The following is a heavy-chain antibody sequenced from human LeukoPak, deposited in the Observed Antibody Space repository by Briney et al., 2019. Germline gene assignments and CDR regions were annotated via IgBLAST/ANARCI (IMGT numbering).Heavy chain of an antibody. CDR3: ARERGYSYGYSDY. CDR1: GFRFSDYW. D-gene: IGHD5-18*01. CDR2: ISSSSSYI. V-gene: IGHV3-21*01. J-gene: IGHJ4*02. Sequence: PGGSLRLSCAASGFRFSDYWMTWVRQAPGKGLEWVSSISSSSSYIYYADSVKGRFTISRDNAKNSLYLQMNSLRAEDTAVYYCARERGYSYGYSDYWGQGTLVTVSS.